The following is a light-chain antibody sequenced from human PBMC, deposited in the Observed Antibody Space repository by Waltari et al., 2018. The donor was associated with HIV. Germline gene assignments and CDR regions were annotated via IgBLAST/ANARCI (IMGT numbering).Light chain of an antibody. CDR3: QSADSSGSSWV. CDR2: KDS. Sequence: SYELTQPPSVSVSPGQTVRITCSGDSLPKQYVYWYQQRPGRAPVLVIYKDSERPSASPERFSGSRSGTTVTLTISGVQADDEADYYCQSADSSGSSWVFGGGTKLTV. V-gene: IGLV3-25*03. CDR1: SLPKQY. J-gene: IGLJ3*02.